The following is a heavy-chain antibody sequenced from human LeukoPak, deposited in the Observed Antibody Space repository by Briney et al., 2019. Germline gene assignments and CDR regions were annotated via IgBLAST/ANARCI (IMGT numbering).Heavy chain of an antibody. D-gene: IGHD3-3*01. CDR1: GYTLTSYG. CDR2: ISAYNGNT. Sequence: ASVKVSCKASGYTLTSYGISWVRQAPGQASEWMGWISAYNGNTNYEQKCQERVTITRDMSTSTAYMELGSLRSEDTAVYYCATRTIFGVGDYYYYYYMDVWGKGGTVTVCS. J-gene: IGHJ6*03. V-gene: IGHV1-18*01. CDR3: ATRTIFGVGDYYYYYYMDV.